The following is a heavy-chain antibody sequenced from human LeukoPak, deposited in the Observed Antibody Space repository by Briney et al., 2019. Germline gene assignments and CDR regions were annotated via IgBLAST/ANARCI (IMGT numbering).Heavy chain of an antibody. V-gene: IGHV1-46*01. CDR2: INPSGGST. J-gene: IGHJ4*02. CDR3: ARDRRDDYGGNGRFDY. CDR1: GYTFTSYY. Sequence: ASVKVSCKASGYTFTSYYMHWVRQAPGQGLEWMGIINPSGGSTSYAQKFQGRVTMTRDTSMSTVYMELSSLRSEDTAVYYCARDRRDDYGGNGRFDYWGQGTLVTVSS. D-gene: IGHD4-23*01.